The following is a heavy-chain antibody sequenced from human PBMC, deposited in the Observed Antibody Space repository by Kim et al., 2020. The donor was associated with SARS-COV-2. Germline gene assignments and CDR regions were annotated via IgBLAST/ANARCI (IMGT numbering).Heavy chain of an antibody. J-gene: IGHJ6*02. CDR3: ARQGYDNYYYYGMDV. V-gene: IGHV5-51*01. CDR1: GYSFTSYW. CDR2: IYPGDSDT. D-gene: IGHD3-22*01. Sequence: GESLKISCKGSGYSFTSYWIGWVRQMPGKGLEWMGIIYPGDSDTRYSPSFQGQVTISADKSISTAYLQWSSLKASDTAMYYCARQGYDNYYYYGMDVWGQGTTVTVSS.